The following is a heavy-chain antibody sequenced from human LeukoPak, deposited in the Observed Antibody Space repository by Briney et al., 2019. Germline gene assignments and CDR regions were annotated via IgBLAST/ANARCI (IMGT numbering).Heavy chain of an antibody. CDR2: IYNSGST. CDR3: ARVAFWSGYPGRDAFDI. Sequence: SETLSLTCTVSGGSISSSYWSWIRQPPGKGLEWIGYIYNSGSTNYNPSLKSRVTISIDTSKNQFSLKLSSLTAADTAVYFCARVAFWSGYPGRDAFDIWGQGTMVTVSS. J-gene: IGHJ3*02. CDR1: GGSISSSY. V-gene: IGHV4-59*01. D-gene: IGHD3-3*01.